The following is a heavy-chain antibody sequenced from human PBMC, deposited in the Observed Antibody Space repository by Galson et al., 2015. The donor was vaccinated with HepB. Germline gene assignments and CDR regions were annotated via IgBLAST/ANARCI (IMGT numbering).Heavy chain of an antibody. J-gene: IGHJ6*02. Sequence: SLRLSCAASGFTFDDHSMHWVRQGPGKGLEWVSGISWNSHTITYADSVKGRFTISRDNAKNSLYLQMNSLRPEDTAVYYRARDMVGGNYYALDVWGQGTTVAVSS. D-gene: IGHD6-19*01. CDR2: ISWNSHTI. V-gene: IGHV3-9*01. CDR3: ARDMVGGNYYALDV. CDR1: GFTFDDHS.